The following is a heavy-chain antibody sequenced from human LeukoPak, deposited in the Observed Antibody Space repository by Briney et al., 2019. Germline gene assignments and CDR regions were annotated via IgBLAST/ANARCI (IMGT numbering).Heavy chain of an antibody. J-gene: IGHJ4*02. CDR3: AREGVGGSYFDY. D-gene: IGHD1-26*01. Sequence: GGSLRLSCAASGFTFSTYWMHWVRQAPGKGLVWVSRINGDGSRTNYADSVEGRFTISRDNAKNTVYLQMNSLRAEDTAVYYCAREGVGGSYFDYWGQGTLVTVSS. V-gene: IGHV3-74*01. CDR2: INGDGSRT. CDR1: GFTFSTYW.